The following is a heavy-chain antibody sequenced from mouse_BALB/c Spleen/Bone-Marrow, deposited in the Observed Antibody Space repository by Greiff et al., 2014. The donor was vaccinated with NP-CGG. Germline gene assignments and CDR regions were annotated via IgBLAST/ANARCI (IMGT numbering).Heavy chain of an antibody. CDR3: ARDKNYDINWYFDV. CDR1: GFTLTDYY. V-gene: IGHV7-3*02. Sequence: EVQVVESGGGLVQPGGSLRLSCATSGFTLTDYYMSWVRQPPGKALEWLGFIRNKANGYTTEYSASVKGRFTISRDNSQSILYLQMNILRTEDSATYYCARDKNYDINWYFDVWGAGTTVTVSS. D-gene: IGHD1-1*01. CDR2: IRNKANGYTT. J-gene: IGHJ1*01.